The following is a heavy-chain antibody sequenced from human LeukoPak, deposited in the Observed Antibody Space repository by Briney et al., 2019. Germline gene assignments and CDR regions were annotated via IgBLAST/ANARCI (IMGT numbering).Heavy chain of an antibody. D-gene: IGHD2-2*01. V-gene: IGHV1-2*06. J-gene: IGHJ4*02. Sequence: ASVKVSCKASGYTFTGYHMHWVRRAPGQGLEWMGRINPNSGDTNYAQKFQGRVTMTRDTSISTAYMELSRLRSDDAAVYYCARDYCSSTSCLFDYWGQGALVTVSS. CDR2: INPNSGDT. CDR3: ARDYCSSTSCLFDY. CDR1: GYTFTGYH.